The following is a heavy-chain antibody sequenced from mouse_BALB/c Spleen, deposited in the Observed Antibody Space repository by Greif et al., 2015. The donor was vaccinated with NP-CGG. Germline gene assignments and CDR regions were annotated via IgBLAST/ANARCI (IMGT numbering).Heavy chain of an antibody. CDR3: ASYYYGYDY. Sequence: VQLQQSGAELAKPGASVKMSCKASGYTFTSYWMHWVKQRPGQGLEWIGYINPSTGYTEYNQKFKDKATLTADKSSSTAYMQLSSLTSEDSAVYYCASYYYGYDYWGQGTTLTVSS. J-gene: IGHJ2*01. V-gene: IGHV1-7*01. D-gene: IGHD1-2*01. CDR2: INPSTGYT. CDR1: GYTFTSYW.